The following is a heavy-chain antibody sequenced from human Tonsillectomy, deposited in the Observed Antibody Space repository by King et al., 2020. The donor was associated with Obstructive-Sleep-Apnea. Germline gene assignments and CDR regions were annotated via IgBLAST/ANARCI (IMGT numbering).Heavy chain of an antibody. J-gene: IGHJ4*02. CDR3: AGSDAYYGGNSFDY. CDR2: SYYSGST. V-gene: IGHV4-59*08. Sequence: QLQEWGPVLLKPSETLSLTCTVSGGCISIYYWIWIRQPPGKGLEWIGYSYYSGSTNYNPPLKGRVTISVDTSKNQFSLKLSSVTAADTAVYYCAGSDAYYGGNSFDYWGQGTLVTVSS. D-gene: IGHD4-23*01. CDR1: GGCISIYY.